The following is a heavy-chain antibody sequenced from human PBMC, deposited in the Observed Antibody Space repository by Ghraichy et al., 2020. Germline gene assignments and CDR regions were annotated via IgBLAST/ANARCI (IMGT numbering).Heavy chain of an antibody. Sequence: SQTLSLTCTVSGGSISSSSYYWGWIRQPPGKGLEWIGSIYYSGSTYYNPSLKSRVTISVDTSKNQFSLKLSSVTAADTAVYYCARPLVPYSRYVFDYWGQGTLVTVSS. D-gene: IGHD6-13*01. CDR2: IYYSGST. V-gene: IGHV4-39*01. CDR3: ARPLVPYSRYVFDY. CDR1: GGSISSSSYY. J-gene: IGHJ4*02.